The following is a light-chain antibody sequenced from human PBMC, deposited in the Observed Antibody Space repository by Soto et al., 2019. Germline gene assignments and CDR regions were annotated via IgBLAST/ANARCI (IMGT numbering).Light chain of an antibody. CDR1: QSVSSSY. CDR2: GAS. CDR3: QQSYSTPYT. Sequence: EIVLTQSPGTLSLSPGERATLSCRASQSVSSSYLAWYQQKPGQAPRLLIYGASSRATGIPDRFSGSGSVTDFTLTISRLEPEDFASYFCQQSYSTPYTFGQGTKLEI. J-gene: IGKJ2*01. V-gene: IGKV3-20*01.